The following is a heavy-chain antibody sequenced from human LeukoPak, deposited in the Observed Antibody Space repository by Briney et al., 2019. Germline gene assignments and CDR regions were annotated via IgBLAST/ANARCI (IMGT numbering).Heavy chain of an antibody. V-gene: IGHV3-23*01. CDR2: ISGSGGST. J-gene: IGHJ4*02. CDR3: AKTPVRRFPLYFDY. D-gene: IGHD3-3*01. CDR1: GFTFSSYA. Sequence: GGSLRLSCAASGFTFSSYAMSWVRQAPGKGLEWVSGISGSGGSTDYADSLKGRFTISRDNSKNTLYLQMNSLRTEDTAVYYCAKTPVRRFPLYFDYWGQGTLVTVSS.